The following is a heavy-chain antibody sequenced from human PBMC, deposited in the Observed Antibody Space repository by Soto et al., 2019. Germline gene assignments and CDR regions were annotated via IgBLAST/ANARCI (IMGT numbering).Heavy chain of an antibody. CDR1: GYTFTGYY. J-gene: IGHJ6*01. CDR2: INPNSGGT. CDR3: ASLCYGDTYRNSYYGMVV. V-gene: IGHV1-2*02. D-gene: IGHD4-17*01. Sequence: DSVQVSCKASGYTFTGYYMHWVRQAPGQGLEWMGWINPNSGGTNYAQKFQGRVTMTRDTSISTAYMELSRLRSDDTAVYYCASLCYGDTYRNSYYGMVVWGKGTMVTVS.